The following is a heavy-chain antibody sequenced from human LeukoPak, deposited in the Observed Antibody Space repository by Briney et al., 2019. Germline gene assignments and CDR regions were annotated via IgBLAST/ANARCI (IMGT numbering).Heavy chain of an antibody. Sequence: AASVKVSCKASGYTFTGYYMHWVRQAPGQGLEWMGGINPNRGGTNYAENFQGRVTITRDTSISTDYMEMRRLSSDEPAVYYCGRGYWGSWYFDYWGQGTLVTVSS. V-gene: IGHV1-2*02. CDR3: GRGYWGSWYFDY. J-gene: IGHJ4*02. D-gene: IGHD7-27*01. CDR1: GYTFTGYY. CDR2: INPNRGGT.